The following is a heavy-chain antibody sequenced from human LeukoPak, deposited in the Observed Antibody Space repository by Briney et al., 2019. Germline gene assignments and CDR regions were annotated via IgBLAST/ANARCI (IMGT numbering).Heavy chain of an antibody. J-gene: IGHJ6*02. CDR2: ISSSGSTI. D-gene: IGHD3-10*01. V-gene: IGHV3-48*03. CDR3: ASERSIGGYYYGMDV. Sequence: GGSVRLSCAASGFTFSSYEMNWVRQAPGKGLEWVSYISSSGSTIYYADSVKGRFTISRDNAKNSLYLQMNSLRAEDTAVYYCASERSIGGYYYGMDVWGQGTTVTVSS. CDR1: GFTFSSYE.